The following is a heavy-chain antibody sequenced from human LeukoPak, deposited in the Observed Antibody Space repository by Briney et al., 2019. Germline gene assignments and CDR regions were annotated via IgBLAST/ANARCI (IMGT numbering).Heavy chain of an antibody. V-gene: IGHV3-21*01. D-gene: IGHD5-12*01. Sequence: PGGSLRLSCAASGFTFSSYTMNWVRQAPGKGLEWVASISPTGISVLYADSLKGRSTISRDGPKKSLFLEMSSLGPEDTAIYYCARDFMGESGYAGYWGQGTLVTVS. CDR2: ISPTGISV. J-gene: IGHJ4*02. CDR3: ARDFMGESGYAGY. CDR1: GFTFSSYT.